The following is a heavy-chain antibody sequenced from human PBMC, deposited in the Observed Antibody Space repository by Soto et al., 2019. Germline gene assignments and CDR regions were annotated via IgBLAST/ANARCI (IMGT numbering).Heavy chain of an antibody. V-gene: IGHV3-73*01. D-gene: IGHD3-22*01. CDR3: TRYPDSGGYQFDY. CDR2: IRSKSNNYAI. J-gene: IGHJ4*02. CDR1: VFTFIGSS. Sequence: GWSLRLSCACSVFTFIGSSVHWVRQASGRGLEWVGRIRSKSNNYAIAYVASVKGRFTISRDDSKNTAYLQMDSLKTEDTAVYYCTRYPDSGGYQFDYWGQGTLVTVSS.